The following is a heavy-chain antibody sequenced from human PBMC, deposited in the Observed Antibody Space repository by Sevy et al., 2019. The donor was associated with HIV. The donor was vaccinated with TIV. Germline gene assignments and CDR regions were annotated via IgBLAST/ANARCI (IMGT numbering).Heavy chain of an antibody. D-gene: IGHD2-2*01. Sequence: GGSLRLSCAASGFTFSSYAMSWVRQAPGKGLEWVSAISGSGGSTYYANSVKGRFTISRDNSKNTLYLQMNSLRAEDTAVYYCAKGDIVVVPAAIVDYWGQGTLVTVSS. J-gene: IGHJ4*02. CDR3: AKGDIVVVPAAIVDY. CDR2: ISGSGGST. CDR1: GFTFSSYA. V-gene: IGHV3-23*01.